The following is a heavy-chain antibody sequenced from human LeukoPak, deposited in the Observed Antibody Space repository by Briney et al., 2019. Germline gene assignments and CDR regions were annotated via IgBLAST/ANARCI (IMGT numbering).Heavy chain of an antibody. Sequence: KSGGSLRLSCAASGFTFSSYSMNWVRQAPGKGLEWVSSISGSSSYIYYADSVKGRFTISRDNAKRSLYMQMNSLRAEDTAVYYCARDSYSGYDYRPINWYFDLWGRGTLVTVSS. CDR1: GFTFSSYS. D-gene: IGHD5-12*01. CDR3: ARDSYSGYDYRPINWYFDL. J-gene: IGHJ2*01. CDR2: ISGSSSYI. V-gene: IGHV3-21*01.